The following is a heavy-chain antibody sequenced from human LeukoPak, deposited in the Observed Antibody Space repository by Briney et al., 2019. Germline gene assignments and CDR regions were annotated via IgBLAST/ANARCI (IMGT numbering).Heavy chain of an antibody. CDR3: AYYDFWSGYFN. J-gene: IGHJ4*02. D-gene: IGHD3-3*01. CDR2: IYTSGST. CDR1: GGSISSYY. V-gene: IGHV4-4*07. Sequence: PSETLSLTCTVSGGSISSYYRSWIRQPAGKGLEWIGRIYTSGSTNYNPSLKSRVTMSVDTSKNQFSLKLSSVTAADTAVYYCAYYDFWSGYFNWGQGTLVTVSS.